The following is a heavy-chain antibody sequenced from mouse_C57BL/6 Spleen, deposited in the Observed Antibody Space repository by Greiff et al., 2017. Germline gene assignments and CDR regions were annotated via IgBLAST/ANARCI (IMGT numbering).Heavy chain of an antibody. CDR1: GYAFSSYW. D-gene: IGHD2-5*01. J-gene: IGHJ4*01. CDR3: ARGGYSNYVNYAMDY. V-gene: IGHV1-80*01. Sequence: VQLQQSGAELVKPGASVKISCKASGYAFSSYWMNWVKQRPGKGLEWIGQIYPGDGDTNYNGKFKGKATLTADKSSSTAYMQLSSLTSEDSAVYFCARGGYSNYVNYAMDYWGQGTSVTFST. CDR2: IYPGDGDT.